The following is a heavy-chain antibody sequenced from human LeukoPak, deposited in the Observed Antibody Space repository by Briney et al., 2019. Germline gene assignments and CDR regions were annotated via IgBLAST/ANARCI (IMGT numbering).Heavy chain of an antibody. V-gene: IGHV4-34*01. D-gene: IGHD4-23*01. CDR2: INHSGST. CDR3: ATLGAAYGGDAFDI. CDR1: GESFNGYF. Sequence: SETLSLTCAVYGESFNGYFWSWVRQAPGKGLEWIGEINHSGSTNYNPSLKSRVTISVDTSKNQFSLKLSSVTAADTAVYYCATLGAAYGGDAFDIWGQGTMVTVSS. J-gene: IGHJ3*02.